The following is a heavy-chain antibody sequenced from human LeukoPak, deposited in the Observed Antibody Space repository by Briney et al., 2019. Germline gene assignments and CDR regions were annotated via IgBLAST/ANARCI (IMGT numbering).Heavy chain of an antibody. Sequence: RSLRLSCAASGFTFSSYGMHWVRQAPGKGLEWVSAISGSGGSTYYADSVRGRFTISRDNSKNTLYLQMNSLRAEDTAVYYCAKDRRVTPLGYFDYWGQGTLVTVSS. CDR3: AKDRRVTPLGYFDY. D-gene: IGHD2-21*02. J-gene: IGHJ4*02. CDR1: GFTFSSYG. CDR2: ISGSGGST. V-gene: IGHV3-23*01.